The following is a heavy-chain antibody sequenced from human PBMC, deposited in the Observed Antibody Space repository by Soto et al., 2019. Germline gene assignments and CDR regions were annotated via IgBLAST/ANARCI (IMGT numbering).Heavy chain of an antibody. CDR1: GYTFTSYA. V-gene: IGHV1-3*05. Sequence: QVQLVQSGAEEKKPGASVKVSCKASGYTFTSYAMHWVRQAPGQRLEWMGWINAGNGNRKYSQKFQGRVTITRDTSASTAYMELSSLRSEDTAGYYCARDDYYIWGQGTMVTVSS. CDR3: ARDDYYI. D-gene: IGHD3-16*01. CDR2: INAGNGNR. J-gene: IGHJ3*02.